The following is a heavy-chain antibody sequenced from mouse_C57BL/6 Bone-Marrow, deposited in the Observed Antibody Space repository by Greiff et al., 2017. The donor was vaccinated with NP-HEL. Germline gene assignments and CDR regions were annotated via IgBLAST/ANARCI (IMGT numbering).Heavy chain of an antibody. CDR3: ASPSRPVSQYYFDY. CDR2: IYPGSGST. CDR1: GYTFTSYW. D-gene: IGHD2-13*01. V-gene: IGHV1-55*01. Sequence: VQLQQSGAELVKPGASVKMSCKASGYTFTSYWITWVQQRPGQGLEWIGDIYPGSGSTNYNEKFKSKATLTVDTSYSTAYMQLSSLTSEYSAVYSGASPSRPVSQYYFDYWGQGTTLTVSS. J-gene: IGHJ2*01.